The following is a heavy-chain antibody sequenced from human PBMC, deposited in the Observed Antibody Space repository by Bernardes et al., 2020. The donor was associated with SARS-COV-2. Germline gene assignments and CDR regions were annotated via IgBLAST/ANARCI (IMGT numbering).Heavy chain of an antibody. CDR3: AKGPWQPYYYGMDV. V-gene: IGHV1-8*02. D-gene: IGHD5-12*01. CDR1: GYTFTTYD. Sequence: ASVKVSCKASGYTFTTYDINWVRQATGQGLEWTGWMNPNSDNTGYAWKFQGRVTLTRNTPISTAYMELTSLTSEDTAVYYCAKGPWQPYYYGMDVWGQGTTVTVSS. CDR2: MNPNSDNT. J-gene: IGHJ6*02.